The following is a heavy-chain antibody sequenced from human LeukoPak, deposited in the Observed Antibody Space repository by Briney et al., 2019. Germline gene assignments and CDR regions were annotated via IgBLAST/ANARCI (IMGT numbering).Heavy chain of an antibody. D-gene: IGHD3-22*01. CDR1: GGSISSSSYY. CDR2: IYYSGST. J-gene: IGHJ5*02. V-gene: IGHV4-39*07. Sequence: ASETLSLTCTVSGGSISSSSYYWGWIRQPPGKGLEWIGSIYYSGSTYYNPSLKSRVTISVDTSKNQFSLKLSSVTAADTAVYYCARYDSSGYSNWFDPWGQGTLVTVSS. CDR3: ARYDSSGYSNWFDP.